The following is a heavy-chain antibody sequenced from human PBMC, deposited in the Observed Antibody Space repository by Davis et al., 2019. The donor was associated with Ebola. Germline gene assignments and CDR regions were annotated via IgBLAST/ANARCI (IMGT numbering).Heavy chain of an antibody. J-gene: IGHJ2*01. CDR2: ISYDGSNK. Sequence: GESLKISCAASGFTFSSCTMHWVRQAPGKGLEWVAVISYDGSNKYYADSVKGRFTISRDNSKNTLYLQMNSLRAEDTAVYYCAKGVRALDWYFDLWGRGTLVTVSS. D-gene: IGHD3-3*01. CDR3: AKGVRALDWYFDL. CDR1: GFTFSSCT. V-gene: IGHV3-30-3*01.